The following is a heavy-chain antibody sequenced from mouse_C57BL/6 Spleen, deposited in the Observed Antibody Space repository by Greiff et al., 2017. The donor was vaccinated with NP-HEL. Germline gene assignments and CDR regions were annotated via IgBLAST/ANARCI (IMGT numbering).Heavy chain of an antibody. CDR1: GYTFTSYW. D-gene: IGHD1-1*01. Sequence: QVQLQQPGAELVRPGTSVKLSCKASGYTFTSYWMHWVKQRPGQGLEWIGVIDPSDSYTNYNQKFKGKATLTVDTSSRTAYMQLSSLTSEDSAVYYCARNYGSSFAYWGQGTLVTVSA. J-gene: IGHJ3*01. CDR2: IDPSDSYT. V-gene: IGHV1-59*01. CDR3: ARNYGSSFAY.